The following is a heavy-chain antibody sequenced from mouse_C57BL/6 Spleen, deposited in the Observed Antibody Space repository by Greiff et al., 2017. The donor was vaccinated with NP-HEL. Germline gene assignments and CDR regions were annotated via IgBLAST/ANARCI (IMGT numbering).Heavy chain of an antibody. J-gene: IGHJ1*03. CDR3: ARAGSPGYWYFDV. CDR2: ISYDGSN. D-gene: IGHD1-1*02. Sequence: DVKLQESGPGLVKPSQSLSLTCSVPGYSITSGYYWNWIRQFPGNKLEWMGYISYDGSNNYNPSLKNRISITRDTSKNQFFLKLNSVTTEDTATYYCARAGSPGYWYFDVWGTGTTVTVSS. V-gene: IGHV3-6*01. CDR1: GYSITSGYY.